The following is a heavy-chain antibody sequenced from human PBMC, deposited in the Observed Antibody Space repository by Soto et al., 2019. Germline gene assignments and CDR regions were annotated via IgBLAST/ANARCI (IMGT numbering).Heavy chain of an antibody. CDR1: GLTLNSYW. CDR3: AIGEWLSTSYFNF. CDR2: INTDGSNT. Sequence: PGGSLRLSCAASGLTLNSYWMHWVRHAPGKGLVWVSHINTDGSNTNYADSVKGRFTISRDNAKSTLFLQMNSLRDEDTAVYHCAIGEWLSTSYFNFWGKGTLVTVSS. D-gene: IGHD3-3*01. V-gene: IGHV3-74*01. J-gene: IGHJ4*02.